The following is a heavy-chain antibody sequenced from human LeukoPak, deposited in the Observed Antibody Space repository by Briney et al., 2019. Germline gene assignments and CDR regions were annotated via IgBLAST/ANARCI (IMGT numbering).Heavy chain of an antibody. D-gene: IGHD3-16*01. CDR1: GFTFSSYA. Sequence: PGGSLRLSCAASGFTFSSYAMHWVRQAPGKGLEWVAVISYDGSNKYYADSVKGRFTISRDNSKNTLYLQMNSLRAEDTAVYYCARRLGAPDYWDQGTLVTVSS. CDR3: ARRLGAPDY. V-gene: IGHV3-30*01. J-gene: IGHJ4*02. CDR2: ISYDGSNK.